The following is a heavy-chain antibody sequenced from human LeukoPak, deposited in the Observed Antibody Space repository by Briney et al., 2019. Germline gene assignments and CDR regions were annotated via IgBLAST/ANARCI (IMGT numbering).Heavy chain of an antibody. Sequence: GGSLRLSCAASGFTFSSYGMHWVRQAPGKGLEWVAFIRYDGSNKYYADSVKGRFTISRDNSKNTLYLQMNSLRAEDTAVYYCAKGVRGYSPPPHDYWGQGTLVTVSS. CDR1: GFTFSSYG. CDR2: IRYDGSNK. V-gene: IGHV3-30*02. CDR3: AKGVRGYSPPPHDY. D-gene: IGHD3-3*01. J-gene: IGHJ4*02.